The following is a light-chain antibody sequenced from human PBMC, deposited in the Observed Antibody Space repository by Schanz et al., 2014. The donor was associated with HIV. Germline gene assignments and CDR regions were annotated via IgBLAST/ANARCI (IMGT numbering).Light chain of an antibody. V-gene: IGLV1-51*01. J-gene: IGLJ2*01. CDR2: DNY. CDR3: GAWDSSLSVLL. Sequence: QSVLTQPPSVSGAPGQRVTISCTGSSSNIGAGYDVHWYQQLPGTAPKLLIYDNYKRPSEIPDRFSGSKSGTSATLGITGLQTGDEADYFCGAWDSSLSVLLFGGGTKLTVL. CDR1: SSNIGAGYD.